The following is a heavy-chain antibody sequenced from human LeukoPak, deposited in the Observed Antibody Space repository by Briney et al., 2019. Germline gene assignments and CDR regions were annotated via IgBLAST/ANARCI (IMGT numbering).Heavy chain of an antibody. CDR3: ARQSTTVMDFDY. V-gene: IGHV4-39*01. J-gene: IGHJ4*02. Sequence: PSETLSLTCTVSGGSISSSRYYWGWIRQPPGKGLEWIGSIYYSGSTYYNPSLKSRVTISVDTSKNQFYLKLSSVTAADTAVYYCARQSTTVMDFDYWGQGTLVTVSS. D-gene: IGHD4-17*01. CDR2: IYYSGST. CDR1: GGSISSSRYY.